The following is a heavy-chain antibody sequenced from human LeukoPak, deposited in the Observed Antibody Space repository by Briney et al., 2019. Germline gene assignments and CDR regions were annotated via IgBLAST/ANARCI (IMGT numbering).Heavy chain of an antibody. CDR2: ISYDGSNK. V-gene: IGHV3-30-3*01. CDR3: AKGDFIAVAGTGYFQH. CDR1: GFTFSSYA. Sequence: GGSLRLSCAASGFTFSSYAMHWVRQAPGKGLEWVAVISYDGSNKYYADSVKGRFTISRDNSKNTLYLQMNSLRAEDTAVYYCAKGDFIAVAGTGYFQHWGQGTLVTVSS. D-gene: IGHD6-19*01. J-gene: IGHJ1*01.